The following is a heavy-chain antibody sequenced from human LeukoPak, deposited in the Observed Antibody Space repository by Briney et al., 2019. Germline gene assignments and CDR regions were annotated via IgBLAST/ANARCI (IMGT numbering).Heavy chain of an antibody. Sequence: SETLSLTCAVYGGSFSGYYWSWIRQPPGKGLEWIGEINHSGSTNYNPSLKSRVTISVDTSKNQFSLKLSSVTAADTAVYYCATSYSSSRKSLFDYWGQGTLVIVSS. D-gene: IGHD6-13*01. J-gene: IGHJ4*02. CDR2: INHSGST. CDR3: ATSYSSSRKSLFDY. V-gene: IGHV4-34*01. CDR1: GGSFSGYY.